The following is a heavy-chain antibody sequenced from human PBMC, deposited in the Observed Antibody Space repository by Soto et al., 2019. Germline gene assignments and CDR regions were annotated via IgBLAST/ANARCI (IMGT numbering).Heavy chain of an antibody. Sequence: GGSLRLSCAASGFTFSRYSMNWVRQAPGKGLEWVSYISSSSSTIYYADSVKGRFTISRDNAKNSLYLQMNSLRAEDTAVYYCAFFLTGYVFDYWGQGTLVTVSS. D-gene: IGHD3-9*01. J-gene: IGHJ4*02. CDR3: AFFLTGYVFDY. CDR2: ISSSSSTI. V-gene: IGHV3-48*01. CDR1: GFTFSRYS.